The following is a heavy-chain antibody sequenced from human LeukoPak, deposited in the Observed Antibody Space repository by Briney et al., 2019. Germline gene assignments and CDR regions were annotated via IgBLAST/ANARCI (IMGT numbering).Heavy chain of an antibody. Sequence: SGGSLRLSCAASGFTFSSYAMHWVRQAPGKGLEWVAVISYDGSNKYYADSVKGRFTISRDNSKNTLYLQMNSLRAEDTAVYYCAKEATYSTNYWGQGTLVTVSS. V-gene: IGHV3-30-3*01. CDR1: GFTFSSYA. D-gene: IGHD2-2*01. CDR3: AKEATYSTNY. J-gene: IGHJ4*02. CDR2: ISYDGSNK.